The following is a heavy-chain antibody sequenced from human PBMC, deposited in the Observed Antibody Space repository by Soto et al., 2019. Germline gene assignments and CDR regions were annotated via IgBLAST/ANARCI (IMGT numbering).Heavy chain of an antibody. Sequence: GGSLRLSCAASGFTFSSYAMHWVRQAPGKGLEWVAVISYDGSNKYYADSVKGRFTISRDNSKNTLYLQMNSLRAEDTAVYYCARPHLARYYYYGMDVWGPGTTVTVP. CDR3: ARPHLARYYYYGMDV. CDR1: GFTFSSYA. CDR2: ISYDGSNK. J-gene: IGHJ6*02. V-gene: IGHV3-30-3*01. D-gene: IGHD5-12*01.